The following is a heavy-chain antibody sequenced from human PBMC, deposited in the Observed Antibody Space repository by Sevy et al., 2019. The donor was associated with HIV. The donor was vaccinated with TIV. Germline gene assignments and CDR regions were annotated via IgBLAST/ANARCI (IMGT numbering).Heavy chain of an antibody. V-gene: IGHV3-15*04. Sequence: GGSLRLSCAASGFTFSNVWTSWVRQASGKGLEWVGRIESKSEGGTTDYAAPVKGRFSISRDESSDTVYLQMNSLETEDTAVYYCTTMMRLFGDPNFWYFDLWGRGTLVTVSS. CDR3: TTMMRLFGDPNFWYFDL. J-gene: IGHJ2*01. CDR2: IESKSEGGTT. CDR1: GFTFSNVW. D-gene: IGHD2-21*01.